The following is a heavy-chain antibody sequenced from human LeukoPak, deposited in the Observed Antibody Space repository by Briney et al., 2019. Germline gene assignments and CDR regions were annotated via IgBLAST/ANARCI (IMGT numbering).Heavy chain of an antibody. CDR3: ARVGHDYGGNRGFYYFDY. CDR1: GFTFSSYA. J-gene: IGHJ4*02. D-gene: IGHD4-23*01. V-gene: IGHV3-64*01. CDR2: ISSNGGST. Sequence: PGESLRLSCAASGFTFSSYARHWVRQAPGKGLEYVSAISSNGGSTYYANSVKGRFTISRDNSKNTLYLQMGSLRAEDMAVCYCARVGHDYGGNRGFYYFDYWGQGTLVTVSS.